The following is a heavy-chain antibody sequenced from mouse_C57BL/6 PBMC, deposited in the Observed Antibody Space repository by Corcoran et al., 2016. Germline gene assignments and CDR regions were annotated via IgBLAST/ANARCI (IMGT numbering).Heavy chain of an antibody. V-gene: IGHV14-1*01. Sequence: VQLQQSGAELVRPGASVKLSCTASGFNIRDYYMHWVKQRPEQGLEWIGRIDPEDGDTEYAPKFQGKATMTADTSSNTAYLQLSSLTSEDTAVYYCTTPIYYGYDEYYFDYWGQGTTLTVSS. D-gene: IGHD2-2*01. CDR3: TTPIYYGYDEYYFDY. CDR1: GFNIRDYY. CDR2: IDPEDGDT. J-gene: IGHJ2*01.